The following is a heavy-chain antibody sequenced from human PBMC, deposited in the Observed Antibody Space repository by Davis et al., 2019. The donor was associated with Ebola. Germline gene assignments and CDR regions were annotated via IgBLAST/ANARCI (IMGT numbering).Heavy chain of an antibody. V-gene: IGHV1-18*01. Sequence: AASVKVSCKASGYTFTSYGISWVRQAPGQGLEWMGWISAYNGNTNYAQKLQGRVTMTTDTSTSTAYMELRSLRSDDTAVYYCAREGYCSSTSCSWVLFYYYYGMDVWGQGTTVTVSS. CDR3: AREGYCSSTSCSWVLFYYYYGMDV. CDR2: ISAYNGNT. D-gene: IGHD2-2*01. CDR1: GYTFTSYG. J-gene: IGHJ6*02.